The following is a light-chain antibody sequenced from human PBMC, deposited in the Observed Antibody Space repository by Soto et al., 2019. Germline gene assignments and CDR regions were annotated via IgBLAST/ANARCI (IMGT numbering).Light chain of an antibody. V-gene: IGKV1-39*01. CDR1: QTISDF. Sequence: DMQMIQSPSSLSASLGDRGTIACRASQTISDFLNWYQHKPGKAPKLLIYAASSLQGGVPSRFSGSGSGTNFTLTISGLQSEDLATYFCQQSFSTPRTFGQGTKVDIK. CDR3: QQSFSTPRT. J-gene: IGKJ1*01. CDR2: AAS.